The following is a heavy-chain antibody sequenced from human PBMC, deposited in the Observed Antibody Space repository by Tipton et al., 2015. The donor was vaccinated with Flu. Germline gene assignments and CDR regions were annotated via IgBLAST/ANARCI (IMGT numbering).Heavy chain of an antibody. CDR3: ATLERG. Sequence: FLRLSCAASGFTFGNDWMTWVRQAPGKGLEWVAEMNQDGSGKYYVDSVKGRFTVSRDNAKNSLYLQMNSLRVEDTAVYYCATLERGWGQGTLVTVSS. V-gene: IGHV3-7*01. CDR1: GFTFGNDW. D-gene: IGHD1-1*01. J-gene: IGHJ4*02. CDR2: MNQDGSGK.